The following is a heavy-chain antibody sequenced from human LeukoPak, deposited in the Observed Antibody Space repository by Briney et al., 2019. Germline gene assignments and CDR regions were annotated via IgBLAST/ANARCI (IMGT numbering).Heavy chain of an antibody. V-gene: IGHV4-28*01. D-gene: IGHD6-19*01. CDR2: YYSGST. CDR3: ARNQAVAANRGAFDI. J-gene: IGHJ3*02. CDR1: GYSISSNNW. Sequence: SETLSLTCAVSGYSISSNNWWAWIRQPPGKGLEWIGYYSGSTYYNPYNPSLTSRVTMSVDTSKNQFSLKLDSVTEIDTAMYYCARNQAVAANRGAFDIWGQGTMVTVSS.